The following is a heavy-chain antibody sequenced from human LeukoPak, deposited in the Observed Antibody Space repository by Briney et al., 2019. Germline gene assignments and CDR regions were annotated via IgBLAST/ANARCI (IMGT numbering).Heavy chain of an antibody. CDR1: GFSFSSHW. CDR2: IKHDGSEK. Sequence: PGGSLRLSCAVFGFSFSSHWMGWVRQAPGKGLEWVANIKHDGSEKYYADSVKGRFTISRDNAKNSLYLQMNSLRAEDTAVYYCARDHIAAGVNWFDPWGQGTLVTVSS. J-gene: IGHJ5*02. D-gene: IGHD3-3*01. V-gene: IGHV3-7*01. CDR3: ARDHIAAGVNWFDP.